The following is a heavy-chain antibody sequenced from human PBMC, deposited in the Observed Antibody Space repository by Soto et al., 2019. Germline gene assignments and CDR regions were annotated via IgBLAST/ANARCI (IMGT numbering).Heavy chain of an antibody. J-gene: IGHJ3*02. CDR3: AKDAEVSGWFLDAFDI. Sequence: EVQLLESGGGLVQPGGSLRLSCAASGFTFSIYAMSFVRQTPGKGLEWVSGISGSGGNTYYAESVKGRFTISRDNSRNTVYLQMNSLRVDDTAVDYCAKDAEVSGWFLDAFDIWGQGTMVTVSS. V-gene: IGHV3-23*01. D-gene: IGHD6-19*01. CDR1: GFTFSIYA. CDR2: ISGSGGNT.